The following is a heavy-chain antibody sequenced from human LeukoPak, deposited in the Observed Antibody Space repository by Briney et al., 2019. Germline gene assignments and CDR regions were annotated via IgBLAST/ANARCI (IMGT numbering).Heavy chain of an antibody. CDR3: ARVPGPYTTSRFDY. J-gene: IGHJ4*02. CDR2: IDPDSGGT. CDR1: GYTFTGYY. V-gene: IGHV1-2*02. Sequence: ASVKVSCKSSGYTFTGYYLHWVRQAPGQGLEWMGRIDPDSGGTHYAQKFQVRVTVTRDTSITTVYMELSGLTSDDTAVYYCARVPGPYTTSRFDYWGQGTLVTVSS. D-gene: IGHD2-2*02.